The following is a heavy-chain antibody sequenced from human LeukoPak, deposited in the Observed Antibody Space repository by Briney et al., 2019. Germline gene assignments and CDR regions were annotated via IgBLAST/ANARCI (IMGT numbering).Heavy chain of an antibody. CDR1: GSSISNYC. J-gene: IGHJ3*02. Sequence: GESLKISREGPGSSISNYCICWVRQLPGKRLEWRGIIPPGDSDTSYSPSFQGQVTISADKSISTAYLQWSSLKASDTAMYYCARHTRNYYDSSGSGAFDIWGQGTMVTVSS. CDR2: IPPGDSDT. V-gene: IGHV5-51*01. CDR3: ARHTRNYYDSSGSGAFDI. D-gene: IGHD3-22*01.